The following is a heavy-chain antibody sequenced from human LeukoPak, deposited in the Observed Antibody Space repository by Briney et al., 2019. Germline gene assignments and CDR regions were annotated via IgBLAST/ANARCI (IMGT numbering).Heavy chain of an antibody. CDR2: ISYDGSNK. V-gene: IGHV3-30*18. CDR3: AKANCGGDCYSDY. D-gene: IGHD2-21*02. CDR1: GFTFSSYG. Sequence: GGSLRLSCAASGFTFSSYGMHWVRQAPGKGLEWVAVISYDGSNKYYADSVKGRFTISRDNSKNTLYLQMNSLRAEDTAVYYCAKANCGGDCYSDYWGQGTLVTVSS. J-gene: IGHJ4*02.